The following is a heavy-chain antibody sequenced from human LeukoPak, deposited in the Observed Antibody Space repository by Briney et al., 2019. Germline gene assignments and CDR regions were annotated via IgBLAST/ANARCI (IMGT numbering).Heavy chain of an antibody. J-gene: IGHJ6*03. D-gene: IGHD1-26*01. Sequence: GRSLRLSCAASGFTFSSYAMHWVRQAPGKGLEWVAVISYDGSNKYYADSVKGRFTISRDNSKNTLYLQMNSLRAEDTALYHCARVGRGGSYSRSYYYMDVWGKGTTVTVSS. CDR1: GFTFSSYA. CDR2: ISYDGSNK. CDR3: ARVGRGGSYSRSYYYMDV. V-gene: IGHV3-30-3*01.